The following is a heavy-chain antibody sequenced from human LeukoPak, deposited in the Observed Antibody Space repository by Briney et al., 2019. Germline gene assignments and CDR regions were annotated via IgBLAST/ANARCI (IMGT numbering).Heavy chain of an antibody. J-gene: IGHJ4*02. Sequence: PGGSLRLSCAASGFTFSSYGMHWVRQAPGKGLEWVAFIRYDGSNKYYADSVKGRFTISRDNSKNTLYLQMNSLRAEDTAVYYCAKIGRYCGSTSCYEGVDYWGQGTLVTVSS. D-gene: IGHD2-2*01. V-gene: IGHV3-30*02. CDR3: AKIGRYCGSTSCYEGVDY. CDR2: IRYDGSNK. CDR1: GFTFSSYG.